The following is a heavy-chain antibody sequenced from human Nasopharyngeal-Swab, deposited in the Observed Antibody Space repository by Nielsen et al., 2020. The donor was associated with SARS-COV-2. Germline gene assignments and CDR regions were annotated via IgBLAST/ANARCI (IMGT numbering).Heavy chain of an antibody. Sequence: SLKISCAASGFTFSSYEMNWVRQAPGKGLEWVSYISSSGSTIYYADSVKGRFTISRNNAKNSLYLQMNSLRAEDTAVYYCARKPPQQLVGGEFDYWGQGTLVTVSS. V-gene: IGHV3-48*03. D-gene: IGHD6-13*01. CDR1: GFTFSSYE. CDR3: ARKPPQQLVGGEFDY. J-gene: IGHJ4*02. CDR2: ISSSGSTI.